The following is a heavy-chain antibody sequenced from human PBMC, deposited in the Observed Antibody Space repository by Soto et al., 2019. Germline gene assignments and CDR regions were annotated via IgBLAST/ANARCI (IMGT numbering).Heavy chain of an antibody. CDR1: GFTFSSYA. CDR2: ISGSGGST. CDR3: AKDAYSGSFYAWAFDF. V-gene: IGHV3-23*01. J-gene: IGHJ4*02. D-gene: IGHD1-26*01. Sequence: GGSLRLSCAASGFTFSSYAMSWVRQAPGKGLEWVSAISGSGGSTYYADSVKGRFTISRDNSKNTLYLQMNSLRAEDTAVYYYCAKDAYSGSFYAWAFDFWGQGTLVTVSS.